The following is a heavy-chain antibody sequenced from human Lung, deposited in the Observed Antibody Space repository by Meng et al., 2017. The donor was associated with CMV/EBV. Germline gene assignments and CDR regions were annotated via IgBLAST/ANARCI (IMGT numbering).Heavy chain of an antibody. CDR1: GYTFTGYY. Sequence: ASVTVSCKASGYTFTGYYIHWVRQAPGQGLEWMGWITPNSGGTNYDQKFQGRVTMTRDTSSSTANMELSRLRSDETAVYYCARAPFYYDGMDVWGQGTPVTVSS. J-gene: IGHJ6*02. CDR3: ARAPFYYDGMDV. CDR2: ITPNSGGT. V-gene: IGHV1-2*02.